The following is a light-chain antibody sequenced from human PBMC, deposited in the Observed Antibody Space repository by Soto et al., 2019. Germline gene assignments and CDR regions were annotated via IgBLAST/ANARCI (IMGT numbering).Light chain of an antibody. J-gene: IGKJ1*01. CDR2: GAS. CDR3: QQYNNWPPWT. V-gene: IGKV3-15*01. Sequence: EIAMTQSPGTLSLFPGAGVALSCLASQSVSSNYLAWYQQKPGQAPRLLISGASTRATGLPARFSGSGSGTEFTLTISSLEPEDFATYYCQQYNNWPPWTFGQGTKVDI. CDR1: QSVSSN.